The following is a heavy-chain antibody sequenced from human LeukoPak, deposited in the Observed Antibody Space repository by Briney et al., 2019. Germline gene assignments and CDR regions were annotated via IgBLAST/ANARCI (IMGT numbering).Heavy chain of an antibody. CDR3: ARGRPDYDFWSGPRYYFDY. J-gene: IGHJ4*02. V-gene: IGHV4-34*01. CDR1: GFTFSSYS. CDR2: INHSGST. Sequence: PGGSLRLSCAASGFTFSSYSMNWVRQPPGKGLEWIGEINHSGSTNYNPSLKSRVTISVDTSKNQFSLKLSSVTAADTAVYYCARGRPDYDFWSGPRYYFDYWGQGTLVTVSS. D-gene: IGHD3-3*01.